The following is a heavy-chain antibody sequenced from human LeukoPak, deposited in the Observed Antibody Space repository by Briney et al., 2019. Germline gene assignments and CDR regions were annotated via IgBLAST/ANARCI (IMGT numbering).Heavy chain of an antibody. CDR3: ARDRSDSSSWNWLDP. D-gene: IGHD6-13*01. CDR2: INHSGST. CDR1: GGSFSGYY. V-gene: IGHV4-34*01. Sequence: SETLSLTCAVYGGSFSGYYWSWIRQPPGKGLEWIGEINHSGSTNYNPSLKSRVTISVGTSKNQFSLKLRSVTAADTAVYYCARDRSDSSSWNWLDPWGQGILVTVSS. J-gene: IGHJ5*02.